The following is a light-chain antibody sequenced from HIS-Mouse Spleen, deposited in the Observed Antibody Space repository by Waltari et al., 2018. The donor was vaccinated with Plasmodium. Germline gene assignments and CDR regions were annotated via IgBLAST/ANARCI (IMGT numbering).Light chain of an antibody. V-gene: IGKV3-15*01. CDR2: GAS. Sequence: EIVMTQSPATLSVSPGERATLTCRASQSVSSNLAWYQQKPGQAPRLLIYGASTRATGIPARFSGSGSGTDFTLTISSPQSEDFAVYYCQQYNNWSFTFGPGTKVDIK. J-gene: IGKJ3*01. CDR1: QSVSSN. CDR3: QQYNNWSFT.